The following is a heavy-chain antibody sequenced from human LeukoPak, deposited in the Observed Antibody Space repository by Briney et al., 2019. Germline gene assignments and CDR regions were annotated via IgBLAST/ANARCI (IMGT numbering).Heavy chain of an antibody. V-gene: IGHV4-61*02. CDR2: IYTSGST. CDR3: VKHEGLPVVQDYGMDV. CDR1: GGSISSGSYY. J-gene: IGHJ6*02. Sequence: PSETLSLTCTVSGGSISSGSYYWSWIRQPAGKGLEWIGRIYTSGSTNYNPSLKSRVTISVDTSKNQISLKLSSVTAADTALYYCVKHEGLPVVQDYGMDVWGQGTTVTVSS. D-gene: IGHD1-1*01.